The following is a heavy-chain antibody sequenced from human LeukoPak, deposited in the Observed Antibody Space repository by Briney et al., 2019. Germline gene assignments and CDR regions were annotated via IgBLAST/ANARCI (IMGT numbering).Heavy chain of an antibody. CDR2: ISGSGGST. CDR3: AKGVRYYDSSGYYYFDY. J-gene: IGHJ4*02. V-gene: IGHV3-23*01. Sequence: GGSLRLSCAASGFTFSSYAMSWVRQAPGKGLEWVSAISGSGGSTYYADSVKGRFTISRDNSKNTLYLQMNSLRAEDTAVYYCAKGVRYYDSSGYYYFDYWGQGTLVTVSS. D-gene: IGHD3-22*01. CDR1: GFTFSSYA.